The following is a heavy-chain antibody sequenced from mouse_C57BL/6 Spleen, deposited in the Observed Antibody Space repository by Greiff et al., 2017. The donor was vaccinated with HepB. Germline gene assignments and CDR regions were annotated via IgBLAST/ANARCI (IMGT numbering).Heavy chain of an antibody. CDR2: IYPGSGNT. CDR1: GYTFTDYY. CDR3: ARIYDGYSYFDY. J-gene: IGHJ2*01. V-gene: IGHV1-76*01. Sequence: VQLQQSGAELVRPGASVKLSCKASGYTFTDYYINWVKQRPGQGLEWIARIYPGSGNTYYNEKFKGKATLTAEKSSSTAYMQLSSLTSEDSAVYCSARIYDGYSYFDYWGQGTTLTVSS. D-gene: IGHD2-3*01.